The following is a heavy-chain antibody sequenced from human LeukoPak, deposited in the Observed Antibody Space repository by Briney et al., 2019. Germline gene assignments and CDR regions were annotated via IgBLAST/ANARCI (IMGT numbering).Heavy chain of an antibody. V-gene: IGHV4-39*07. Sequence: SETLSLTCTVSGGSISSSGYYWGWIRQPPGTGLEWIASIYYSGSTYYNPSLKSRVTISVDTSKNQFSLKLSSVTAADTAVYYCARGRGSTSYLPRAFDIWGQGTMVTVSS. J-gene: IGHJ3*02. CDR2: IYYSGST. D-gene: IGHD2-2*01. CDR3: ARGRGSTSYLPRAFDI. CDR1: GGSISSSGYY.